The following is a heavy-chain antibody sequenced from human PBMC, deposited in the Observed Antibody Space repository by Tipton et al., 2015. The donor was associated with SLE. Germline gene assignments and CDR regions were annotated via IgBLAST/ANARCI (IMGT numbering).Heavy chain of an antibody. CDR3: ARDGTLVEMATIPAFDI. Sequence: TLSLTCAVYGGSISSSSYYWGWIRQPPGKGLEWIGSIYYSGSTYYNPSLKSRVTISVDTSKNQFSLKLSSVTAADTAVYYCARDGTLVEMATIPAFDIWGQGTMVTVSS. CDR1: GGSISSSSYY. CDR2: IYYSGST. D-gene: IGHD5-24*01. V-gene: IGHV4-39*07. J-gene: IGHJ3*02.